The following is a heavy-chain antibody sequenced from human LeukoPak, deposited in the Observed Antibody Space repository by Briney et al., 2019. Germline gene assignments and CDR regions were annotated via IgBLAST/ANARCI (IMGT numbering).Heavy chain of an antibody. CDR2: ISYDGSNK. Sequence: GGSLRLSCAASGFIFTNFAMHWVRQAPGKGLEWVAVISYDGSNKYYADSVKGRFTISRDNSKNTLYLQMNSLRAEDTAVYYCARDWDHRRGSPPFDYWGQGTLVTVSS. CDR3: ARDWDHRRGSPPFDY. D-gene: IGHD1-26*01. CDR1: GFIFTNFA. V-gene: IGHV3-30-3*01. J-gene: IGHJ4*02.